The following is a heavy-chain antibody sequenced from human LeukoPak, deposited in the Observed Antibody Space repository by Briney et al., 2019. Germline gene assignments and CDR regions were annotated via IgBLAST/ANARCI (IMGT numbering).Heavy chain of an antibody. CDR2: ISGSGGST. CDR3: AKDIVLAVAGRSKGDY. Sequence: GGSLRLSCAASGFTFSSYAMSWVRQAPGKGLEWVSAISGSGGSTYYADSVKGRFTISRDNSKNTLYLQMNSLRAEDTAVYYCAKDIVLAVAGRSKGDYWGQGTLVTVSS. D-gene: IGHD6-19*01. J-gene: IGHJ4*02. V-gene: IGHV3-23*01. CDR1: GFTFSSYA.